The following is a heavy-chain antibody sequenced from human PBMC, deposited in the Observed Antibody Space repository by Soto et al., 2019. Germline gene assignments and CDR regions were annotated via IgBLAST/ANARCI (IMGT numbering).Heavy chain of an antibody. CDR1: GGSISSGDYY. CDR2: IYYSGST. CDR3: ARQGDYGDYSYYFDY. D-gene: IGHD4-17*01. V-gene: IGHV4-30-4*01. Sequence: PSETLSLTCTVSGGSISSGDYYWSWIRQPPGKGLEWIGYIYYSGSTYYNPSLKSRVTISVDTSKNQFSLKLSSVTAADTAVYYCARQGDYGDYSYYFDYWGQGTLVTVSS. J-gene: IGHJ4*02.